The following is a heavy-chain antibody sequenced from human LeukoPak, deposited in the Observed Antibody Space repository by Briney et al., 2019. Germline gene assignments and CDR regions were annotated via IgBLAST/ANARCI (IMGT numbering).Heavy chain of an antibody. Sequence: ASVKVSCKASGYTFNGYYMHWVRQAPGQGLEWMGWINPNSGGTDYAQKFQGRVTMTRDTSISTAYMELSRLRSDDTAVYYCARQHSSGYYSPHYYYGMDVWGQGTTVTVSS. CDR2: INPNSGGT. D-gene: IGHD3-22*01. CDR1: GYTFNGYY. CDR3: ARQHSSGYYSPHYYYGMDV. V-gene: IGHV1-2*02. J-gene: IGHJ6*02.